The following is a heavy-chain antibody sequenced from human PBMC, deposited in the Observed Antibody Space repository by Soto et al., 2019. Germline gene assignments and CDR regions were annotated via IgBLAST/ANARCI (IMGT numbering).Heavy chain of an antibody. CDR2: IRSKANSYAT. V-gene: IGHV3-73*02. D-gene: IGHD3-22*01. CDR1: GFTFSGSA. J-gene: IGHJ4*02. CDR3: TRAYYYDSSGYYYFDY. Sequence: EVQLVESGGGLVQPGGSLKLSCAASGFTFSGSAMHWVRQASGKGLEWVGRIRSKANSYATAYAASVKGRFTISRDDSKSTAYLQMNSLKTEDTAVYYCTRAYYYDSSGYYYFDYWGQGTLVTVST.